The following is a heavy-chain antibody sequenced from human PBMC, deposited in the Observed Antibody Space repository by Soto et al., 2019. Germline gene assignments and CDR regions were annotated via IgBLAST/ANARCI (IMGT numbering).Heavy chain of an antibody. CDR1: VGSISSYY. J-gene: IGHJ4*02. CDR2: IYHSGST. V-gene: IGHV4-59*08. D-gene: IGHD3-9*01. Sequence: SETLSLTCTVSVGSISSYYWSWIRQPPGKGLEWIGYIYHSGSTNYNPSLKSRVTISVDTSKNQFSLKLSSVTAADTAVYYCARRYYDILTGYYRFDYWGQGTLVTVSS. CDR3: ARRYYDILTGYYRFDY.